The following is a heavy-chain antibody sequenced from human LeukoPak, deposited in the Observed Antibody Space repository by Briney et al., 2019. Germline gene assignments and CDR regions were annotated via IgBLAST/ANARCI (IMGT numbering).Heavy chain of an antibody. CDR1: GYSFTSYW. D-gene: IGHD1-26*01. CDR3: ASRDPIVGATTGHDAFDI. CDR2: IYPGDSDT. Sequence: GESLKISCKGSGYSFTSYWIGWVRQMPGKGLEWMGIIYPGDSDTRYSPSFQGQVTISADKSISTAYLQWSSLKASDTAVYYCASRDPIVGATTGHDAFDIWGQGTMVTVSS. V-gene: IGHV5-51*01. J-gene: IGHJ3*02.